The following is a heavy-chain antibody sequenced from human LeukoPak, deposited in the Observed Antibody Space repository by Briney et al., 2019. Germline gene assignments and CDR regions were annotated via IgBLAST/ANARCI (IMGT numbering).Heavy chain of an antibody. Sequence: GGSLRLSCAASGFTFSSYSMNWVRQAPGKGLECVSSISSSISSIYYADSVKGRFTISRDDAKNSLYLQMNSLRAEDTAVYYCANGLAAAGYFDYWGQGTLVTVSS. J-gene: IGHJ4*02. D-gene: IGHD6-13*01. CDR1: GFTFSSYS. CDR2: ISSSISSI. CDR3: ANGLAAAGYFDY. V-gene: IGHV3-21*04.